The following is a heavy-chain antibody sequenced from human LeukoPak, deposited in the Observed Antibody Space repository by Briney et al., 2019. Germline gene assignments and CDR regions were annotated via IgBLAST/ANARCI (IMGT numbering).Heavy chain of an antibody. CDR1: GASISGSGYY. D-gene: IGHD2-21*02. CDR3: AREPQNFLSVVTSDAFDI. V-gene: IGHV4-39*07. Sequence: PSETLSLTCAVSGASISGSGYYWGWIRQPPGKGLEWIGNIYSSGSTYYNASLQSRVTISIDTSKNQFSLKLSSVTAADTAVYYCAREPQNFLSVVTSDAFDIWGQGTMVTVSS. J-gene: IGHJ3*02. CDR2: IYSSGST.